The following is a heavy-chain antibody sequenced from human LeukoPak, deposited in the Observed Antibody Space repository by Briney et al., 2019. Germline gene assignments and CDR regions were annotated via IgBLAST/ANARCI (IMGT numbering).Heavy chain of an antibody. CDR3: ARDTTYGSGTYSFDY. CDR1: GFSFSSYS. CDR2: ISSSSSYI. J-gene: IGHJ4*02. V-gene: IGHV3-21*01. Sequence: GGSLRLSCAASGFSFSSYSMNWVCQAPGKGLEWVSSISSSSSYIYYTDSVKGRFTISRDNAKNSLYLQMNSLRAEDTAVYYCARDTTYGSGTYSFDYWGQGTLVTVSS. D-gene: IGHD3-10*01.